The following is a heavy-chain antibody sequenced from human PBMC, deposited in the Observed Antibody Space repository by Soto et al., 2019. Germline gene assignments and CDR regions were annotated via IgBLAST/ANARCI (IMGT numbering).Heavy chain of an antibody. D-gene: IGHD2-8*01. J-gene: IGHJ6*02. Sequence: GGSLRLSCAASGFTFSSYAMHWVRQAPGKGLEWVAVISYDGSNKYYADSVRGRFTISRDNSKNTLYLQMNSLRAEDTAVYYCAREILNGYGMDVWGQGTTVTVSS. V-gene: IGHV3-30-3*01. CDR3: AREILNGYGMDV. CDR1: GFTFSSYA. CDR2: ISYDGSNK.